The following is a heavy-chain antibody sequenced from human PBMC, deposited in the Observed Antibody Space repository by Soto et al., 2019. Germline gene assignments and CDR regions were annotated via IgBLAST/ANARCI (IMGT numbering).Heavy chain of an antibody. CDR1: GYTFTTYA. CDR3: GRSVVGATGEILHNAMDV. CDR2: INPASGHT. V-gene: IGHV1-3*01. Sequence: QVQLVQSGAEVKKPGASVKVSCKASGYTFTTYALHWVRQAPGQRPEWMGWINPASGHTKYSKRFQDRVTITRDTSASTGYMELSSLRYEDTAVYYCGRSVVGATGEILHNAMDVWGQGTTVTVSS. D-gene: IGHD1-26*01. J-gene: IGHJ6*02.